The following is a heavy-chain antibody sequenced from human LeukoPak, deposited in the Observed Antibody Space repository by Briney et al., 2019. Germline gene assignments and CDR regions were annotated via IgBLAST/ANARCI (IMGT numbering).Heavy chain of an antibody. CDR3: ARGSGYYYVDFDY. CDR1: GFTFSSYE. D-gene: IGHD3-22*01. V-gene: IGHV4-39*07. J-gene: IGHJ4*02. Sequence: GSLRLSCAASGFTFSSYEMNWVRQPQGKGLEWIGSIYYSGSAYYNPSLKSRVTISVDTSKDQFSLKLSSVTAADTAVYYCARGSGYYYVDFDYWGQGTLVTVSS. CDR2: IYYSGSA.